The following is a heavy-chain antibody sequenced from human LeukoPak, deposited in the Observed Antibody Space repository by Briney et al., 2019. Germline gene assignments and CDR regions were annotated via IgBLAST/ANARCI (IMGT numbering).Heavy chain of an antibody. J-gene: IGHJ4*02. V-gene: IGHV4-34*01. CDR3: ARHGRVEPLRQYSRKYYFDY. Sequence: SETLSLTCAVYGGSFSGYYWSWIRQPPGKGLEWIGEINHSGSTNYNPSLKSRVTISVDTSKNQFSLKLSSVTAVDTAVYYCARHGRVEPLRQYSRKYYFDYWGQGTLVTVSS. CDR2: INHSGST. CDR1: GGSFSGYY. D-gene: IGHD6-6*01.